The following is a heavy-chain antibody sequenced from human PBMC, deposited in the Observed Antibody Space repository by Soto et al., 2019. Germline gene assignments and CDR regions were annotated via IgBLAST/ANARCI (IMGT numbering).Heavy chain of an antibody. CDR2: ISSSSSYI. V-gene: IGHV3-21*01. J-gene: IGHJ4*02. CDR3: ARDLYTVRGTFDY. CDR1: GFTFSSYS. Sequence: EVQLVESGGGLVKPGGSLRLSCAASGFTFSSYSMNWVRQAPGKGLEWVSYISSSSSYIYYADSVKGRFTISRDNAKNSLYLQMNSLRAEDTAVYYCARDLYTVRGTFDYWGQGTLVTVSS. D-gene: IGHD3-10*01.